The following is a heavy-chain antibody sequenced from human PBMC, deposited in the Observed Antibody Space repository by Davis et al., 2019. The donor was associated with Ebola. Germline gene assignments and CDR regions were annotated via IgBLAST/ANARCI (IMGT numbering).Heavy chain of an antibody. CDR3: ASQWLLSYYYYGMDV. V-gene: IGHV7-4-1*02. CDR2: INTYSGNP. J-gene: IGHJ6*02. Sequence: ASVKVSCKASGYPFTTYAMEWVRQAPGQGLEWMGWINTYSGNPTYAQGFTGRFVFSLDTSVSTAYLQISSLKAEDTAVYYCASQWLLSYYYYGMDVWGQGTTVTVSS. CDR1: GYPFTTYA. D-gene: IGHD3-3*01.